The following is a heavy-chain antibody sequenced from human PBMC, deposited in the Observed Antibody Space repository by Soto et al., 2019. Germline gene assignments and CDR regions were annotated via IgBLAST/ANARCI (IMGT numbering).Heavy chain of an antibody. CDR3: AREGGIVGAIAADY. CDR2: IYYSGST. V-gene: IGHV4-31*03. D-gene: IGHD1-26*01. Sequence: QVQLQESGPGLVKPSQTLSLTCTVSGGSISSGGYYWSWIRQHPGKGLEWIGYIYYSGSTYYNPSLKSRVTIAVDTSKNQFSLQLSSVTAADTDVYYCAREGGIVGAIAADYWGQGTLVTVSS. J-gene: IGHJ4*02. CDR1: GGSISSGGYY.